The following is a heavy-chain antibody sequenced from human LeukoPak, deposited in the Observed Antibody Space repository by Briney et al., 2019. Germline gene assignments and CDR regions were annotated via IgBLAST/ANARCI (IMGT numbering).Heavy chain of an antibody. J-gene: IGHJ3*02. V-gene: IGHV1-2*02. D-gene: IGHD6-13*01. CDR3: ARDSSSLHDAFDI. CDR1: GYTFTGYY. CDR2: INPNSGGT. Sequence: GASVKVSCKASGYTFTGYYMHWVRQAPGQGLEWMGWINPNSGGTNYAQKFQGRVTMTRDTSISTAYMELSRLRSDDTAVYYCARDSSSLHDAFDIWGQGTMVTVSS.